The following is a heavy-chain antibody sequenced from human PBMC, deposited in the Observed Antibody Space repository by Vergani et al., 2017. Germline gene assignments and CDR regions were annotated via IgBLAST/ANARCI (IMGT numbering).Heavy chain of an antibody. CDR1: GFTFNRFG. V-gene: IGHV3-30*02. CDR3: ARDLAYCHEGSCAL. CDR2: VLFDGSNE. J-gene: IGHJ4*02. Sequence: QVHLVKSGGGVVQPGGSLRLSCVASGFTFNRFGMQWVRQAPGKGLEWVAYVLFDGSNEYYADSVKGRFIVSRDNSNDALYLQMNSLRTDDTAVYYCARDLAYCHEGSCALWGQGSVVTVSS. D-gene: IGHD2-15*01.